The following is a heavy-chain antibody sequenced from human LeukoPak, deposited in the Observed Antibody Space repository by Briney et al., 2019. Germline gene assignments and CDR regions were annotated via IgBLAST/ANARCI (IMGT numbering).Heavy chain of an antibody. Sequence: SETLSLTCAVYGGSFSGYYWSWIRQPPGKGLEWIGEINHSGSTNYNPSLKSRVTISVDTSKNQFSLKLSSVTAADTAVYYCARGGSTVTTTLYYFDYWGQGTLVTVFS. CDR3: ARGGSTVTTTLYYFDY. CDR1: GGSFSGYY. CDR2: INHSGST. D-gene: IGHD4-17*01. J-gene: IGHJ4*02. V-gene: IGHV4-34*01.